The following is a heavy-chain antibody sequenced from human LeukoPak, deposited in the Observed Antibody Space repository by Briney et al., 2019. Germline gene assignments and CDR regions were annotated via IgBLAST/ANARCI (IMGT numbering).Heavy chain of an antibody. CDR1: GGPFSGYY. J-gene: IGHJ6*02. V-gene: IGHV4-34*01. CDR3: ARDRGYSYGYYYYGMDG. CDR2: INHSGST. Sequence: SSETLSLTCAVYGGPFSGYYWSWIRQPPGKGLEWIGEINHSGSTNYNPSLKSRVPISVETSKNQFSLKLSSVTAADTAVYYCARDRGYSYGYYYYGMDGWDQGTTVTVSS. D-gene: IGHD5-18*01.